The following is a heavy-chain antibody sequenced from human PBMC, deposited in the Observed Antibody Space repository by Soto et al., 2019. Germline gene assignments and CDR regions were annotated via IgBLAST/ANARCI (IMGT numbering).Heavy chain of an antibody. Sequence: ETLSLTCPVSGASITNFYWSWIRQSARKGLEWIGRIYTRGSTDYNPSLKSRVTMSIDTSKNQVSLTLTSVTAADTAVYFCARGGAYYFDSWGQGILVTSPQ. D-gene: IGHD3-16*01. CDR3: ARGGAYYFDS. CDR2: IYTRGST. V-gene: IGHV4-4*07. CDR1: GASITNFY. J-gene: IGHJ4*02.